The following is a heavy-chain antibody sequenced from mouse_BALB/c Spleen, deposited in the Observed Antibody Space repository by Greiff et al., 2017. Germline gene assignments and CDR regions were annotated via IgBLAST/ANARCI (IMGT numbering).Heavy chain of an antibody. CDR1: GFTFSSFG. Sequence: EVMLVESGGGLVQPGGSRKLSCAASGFTFSSFGMHWVRQAPEKGLEWVAYISSGSSNIYYADTVKGRFTISRDNPKNTLFLQMTSLRSEDTAMYYCAREYYYGSSYDYWGQGTTLTVSS. CDR3: AREYYYGSSYDY. CDR2: ISSGSSNI. J-gene: IGHJ2*01. D-gene: IGHD1-1*01. V-gene: IGHV5-17*02.